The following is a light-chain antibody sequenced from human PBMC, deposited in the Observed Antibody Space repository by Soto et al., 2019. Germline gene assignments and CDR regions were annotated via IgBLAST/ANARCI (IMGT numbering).Light chain of an antibody. CDR2: EAS. CDR3: QQYNSSFYT. J-gene: IGKJ2*01. CDR1: ETINRW. V-gene: IGKV1-5*01. Sequence: DIQMTQSPSALSASVGERVTITCRATETINRWLAWYQQKPGRAPKLLVYEASVLESGVPSRFSGSGSGREFTLIISNLQPDDFATYYCQQYNSSFYTFGRGTTLEIK.